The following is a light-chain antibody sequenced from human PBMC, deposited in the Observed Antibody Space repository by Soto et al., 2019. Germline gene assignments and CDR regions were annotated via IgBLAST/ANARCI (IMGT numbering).Light chain of an antibody. CDR2: EVS. V-gene: IGLV2-23*02. J-gene: IGLJ2*01. CDR1: RSDVGSYNL. Sequence: QSVLTQPASVSGSPGQSITISCTGTRSDVGSYNLVSWYQQHPGKAPKLMIYEVSKRPSGVSNRFSGSKSGNTASLTISGPQAEDEADYYCCSYAGSSTFVVFGGGTQLTVL. CDR3: CSYAGSSTFVV.